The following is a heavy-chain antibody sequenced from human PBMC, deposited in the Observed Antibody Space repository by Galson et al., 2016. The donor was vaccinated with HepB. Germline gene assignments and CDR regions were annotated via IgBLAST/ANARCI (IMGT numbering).Heavy chain of an antibody. Sequence: QSGAEVKKPGESLKISCRGSGYTFNDYWIAWVRQVPGKGLEYMGMIFPDDFDTRYSPSFQGHVTISVDRSTKTAYLQWTSLRASDTATYFCSRPTNDAYEYDSSAFAYWVQGTRVIVSS. CDR3: SRPTNDAYEYDSSAFAY. CDR2: IFPDDFDT. CDR1: GYTFNDYW. V-gene: IGHV5-51*01. D-gene: IGHD3-22*01. J-gene: IGHJ4*02.